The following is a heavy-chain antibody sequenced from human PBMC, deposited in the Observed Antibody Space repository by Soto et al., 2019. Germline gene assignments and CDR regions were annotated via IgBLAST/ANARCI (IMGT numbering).Heavy chain of an antibody. CDR3: ARKDSGYADYMDV. V-gene: IGHV4-31*03. CDR2: IYYSGST. D-gene: IGHD5-12*01. CDR1: GGSISSGGYY. J-gene: IGHJ6*03. Sequence: QVQLQESGPGLVKPSQTLSLTCTVSGGSISSGGYYWSWIRQHPGKGLEWIGYIYYSGSTYYNPSLKSRVTMSVDTSENHFSLRLSSVTAADTAVYYCARKDSGYADYMDVWGKGTTVTVSS.